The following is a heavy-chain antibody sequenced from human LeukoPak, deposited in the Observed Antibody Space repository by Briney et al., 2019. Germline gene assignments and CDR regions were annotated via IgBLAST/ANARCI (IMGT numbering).Heavy chain of an antibody. J-gene: IGHJ4*02. CDR1: GGSFSGYY. V-gene: IGHV4-34*01. CDR3: ARTRGWRGYFDY. CDR2: MNHSGSA. D-gene: IGHD6-19*01. Sequence: SETLSLTCAVYGGSFSGYYWSWIRQPPGKGLEWIGEMNHSGSAKYNPSLKSRVTISVDTSMKHFSLKLSSVTAADTAVYYCARTRGWRGYFDYWGQGTLVTVSS.